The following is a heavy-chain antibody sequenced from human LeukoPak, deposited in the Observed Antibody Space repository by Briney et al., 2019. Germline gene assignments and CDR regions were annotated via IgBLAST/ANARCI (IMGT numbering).Heavy chain of an antibody. J-gene: IGHJ3*02. CDR2: IYYSGST. Sequence: SETLSLTCTVSGGSISSSSYYWGWIRQPPGKGLEWIGSIYYSGSTYYNPSLKSRATISVDTSKNQFSLKLSSVTAADTAVYYCARVLIAVDAFDIWGQGTMVTVSS. D-gene: IGHD6-19*01. V-gene: IGHV4-39*01. CDR3: ARVLIAVDAFDI. CDR1: GGSISSSSYY.